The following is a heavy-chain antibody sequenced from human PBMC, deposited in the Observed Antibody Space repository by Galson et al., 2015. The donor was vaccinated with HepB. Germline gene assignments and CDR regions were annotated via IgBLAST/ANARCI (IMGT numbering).Heavy chain of an antibody. J-gene: IGHJ6*03. CDR1: GYTLTELS. CDR3: ATGKLGNLWYYYYMDV. V-gene: IGHV1-24*01. D-gene: IGHD7-27*01. CDR2: FDPEDGET. Sequence: SVKVSCKASGYTLTELSMHWVRQAPGKGLEWMGGFDPEDGETIYAQKFQGRVTMTEDTSTDTAYMELSSLRSEDTAVYYCATGKLGNLWYYYYMDVWGKGTTVTVSS.